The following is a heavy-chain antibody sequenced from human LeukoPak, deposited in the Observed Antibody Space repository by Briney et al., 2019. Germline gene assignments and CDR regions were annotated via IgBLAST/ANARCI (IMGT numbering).Heavy chain of an antibody. Sequence: KSSETLSLTCTVSGYSISSGYYWGWIRQPPGKGLEWIGSIYHSGSTYYNPSLKSRVTISVDTSKNQFSLKLSSVTAADTAVYYCARDGGPYGSGSYEGGGEHYWGQGTLVTVSS. CDR3: ARDGGPYGSGSYEGGGEHY. D-gene: IGHD3-10*01. CDR1: GYSISSGYY. V-gene: IGHV4-38-2*02. J-gene: IGHJ4*02. CDR2: IYHSGST.